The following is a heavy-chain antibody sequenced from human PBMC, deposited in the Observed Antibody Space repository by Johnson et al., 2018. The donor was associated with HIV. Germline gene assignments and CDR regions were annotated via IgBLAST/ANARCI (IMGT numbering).Heavy chain of an antibody. CDR3: TRVARGDISGHDAFDI. Sequence: VESGGGLVQPGGSLRLSCAASGFTVSSYDMHWVRHVTGKGREWVSAIGTAGDTYYPGSVKGRLTISRENATNSLYLQMNSLRSWDTAVYYCTRVARGDISGHDAFDIWGQGTMVTVSS. J-gene: IGHJ3*02. D-gene: IGHD3-22*01. CDR2: IGTAGDT. V-gene: IGHV3-13*01. CDR1: GFTVSSYD.